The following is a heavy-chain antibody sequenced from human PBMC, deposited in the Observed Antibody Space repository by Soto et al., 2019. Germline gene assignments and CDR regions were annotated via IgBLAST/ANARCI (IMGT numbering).Heavy chain of an antibody. V-gene: IGHV3-23*01. D-gene: IGHD3-9*01. CDR3: AKMSSYDILTGYYGD. CDR2: ISGSGGDT. Sequence: EVQLLESGGDLVQPGGSLRLSCAASGFTFSSYAMSWVRQAPGKGLEWVSSISGSGGDTYYADSVKGRFTISRDNSKNTLYLQMNSLRAEDTAVYYCAKMSSYDILTGYYGDWGQGTLVTVSS. CDR1: GFTFSSYA. J-gene: IGHJ4*02.